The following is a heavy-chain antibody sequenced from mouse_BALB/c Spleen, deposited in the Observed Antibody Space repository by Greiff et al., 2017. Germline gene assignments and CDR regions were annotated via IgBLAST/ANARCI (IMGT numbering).Heavy chain of an antibody. J-gene: IGHJ3*01. Sequence: DVQLQESGAELVKPGASVKLSCTASGFNIKDTYMHWVKQRPEQGLEWIGRIDPANGNTKYDPKFQGKATITADTSSNTAYLQLSSLTSEDTAVYYCASSFTTRFAYWGQGTLVTVSA. D-gene: IGHD2-12*01. CDR1: GFNIKDTY. V-gene: IGHV14-3*02. CDR3: ASSFTTRFAY. CDR2: IDPANGNT.